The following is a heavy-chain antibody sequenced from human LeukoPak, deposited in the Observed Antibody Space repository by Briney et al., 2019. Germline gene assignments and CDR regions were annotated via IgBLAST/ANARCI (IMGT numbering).Heavy chain of an antibody. J-gene: IGHJ4*02. CDR2: IHPGDSDT. CDR3: ARQEACSGGSCLYYFDY. D-gene: IGHD2-15*01. V-gene: IGHV5-51*01. Sequence: GESLKISCKGSGYSFTSYWIGWVRQMPGKGLEWMGIIHPGDSDTRYSPSFQGQVTISADKSISTAYLQWSSLKASDTAMYYCARQEACSGGSCLYYFDYWGQGTLVTVSS. CDR1: GYSFTSYW.